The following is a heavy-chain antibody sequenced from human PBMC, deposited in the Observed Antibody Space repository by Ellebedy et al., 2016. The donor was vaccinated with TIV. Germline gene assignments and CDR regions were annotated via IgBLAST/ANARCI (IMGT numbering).Heavy chain of an antibody. Sequence: SETLSLXXAVSSAPSGYYFWSWIRQPPGKGLEWIGEGTHTGGTNFNPSLESRVTMSLDTSENQFSLKLNSVNVADTAVYYCARGLTAAWELAGAWGQGTLVTVSA. D-gene: IGHD6-19*01. V-gene: IGHV4-34*01. J-gene: IGHJ4*02. CDR2: GTHTGGT. CDR3: ARGLTAAWELAGA. CDR1: SAPSGYYF.